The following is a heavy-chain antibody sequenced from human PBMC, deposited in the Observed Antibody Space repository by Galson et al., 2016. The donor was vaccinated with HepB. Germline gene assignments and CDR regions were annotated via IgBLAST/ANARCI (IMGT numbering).Heavy chain of an antibody. V-gene: IGHV3-23*01. J-gene: IGHJ4*02. D-gene: IGHD5-12*01. CDR2: IRGSGTGT. CDR3: AKWGGSGYDLARLDY. CDR1: GFSISIYS. Sequence: SLRLSCAASGFSISIYSMNWVRQAPGKGLEWVSAIRGSGTGTSYTDSAKGRFTISRDNSKNTLYLQMNSLRAEDTAVYYCAKWGGSGYDLARLDYWGQGTLVTVSS.